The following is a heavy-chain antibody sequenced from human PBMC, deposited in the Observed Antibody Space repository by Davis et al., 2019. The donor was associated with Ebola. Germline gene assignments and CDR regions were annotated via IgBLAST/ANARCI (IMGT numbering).Heavy chain of an antibody. D-gene: IGHD1-1*01. CDR2: ISWNSGSI. CDR1: GFTIDDYA. Sequence: SLKISCVASGFTIDDYAMQWVRQSPGKGLEWVSGISWNSGSIGYADSVKGRFTISRDNAKSCLYLQMNSLTTEDTALYYCAKGGGLERRFDYWGQGALVTVSS. CDR3: AKGGGLERRFDY. V-gene: IGHV3-9*01. J-gene: IGHJ4*02.